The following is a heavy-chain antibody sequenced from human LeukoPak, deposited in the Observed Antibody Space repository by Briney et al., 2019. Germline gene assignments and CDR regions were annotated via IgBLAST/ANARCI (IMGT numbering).Heavy chain of an antibody. CDR2: IYYSGST. D-gene: IGHD6-13*01. CDR1: GGSISSSSYY. Sequence: SETLSLTCTVSGGSISSSSYYWGWIRQPPGKGLEWIGSIYYSGSTYYNPSLKSRVTISVDTSKNQFSLKLSSVTAADTAVYYCARHKAAAGQHAFDIWGQGTMVTVSS. V-gene: IGHV4-39*01. CDR3: ARHKAAAGQHAFDI. J-gene: IGHJ3*02.